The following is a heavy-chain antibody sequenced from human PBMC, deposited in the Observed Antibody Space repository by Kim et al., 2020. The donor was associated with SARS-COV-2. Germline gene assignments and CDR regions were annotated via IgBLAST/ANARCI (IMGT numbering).Heavy chain of an antibody. J-gene: IGHJ5*02. CDR1: GYSFTSYW. D-gene: IGHD3-10*01. Sequence: GESLKISCKGSGYSFTSYWIGWVRQMPGKGLEWMGIIYPGDSDTRYSPSFQGQVTISADKSISTAYLQWSSLKASDTAIYYCARLWAHRGIWFGVLSGWLDPCGQGTLVTVSS. CDR3: ARLWAHRGIWFGVLSGWLDP. V-gene: IGHV5-51*01. CDR2: IYPGDSDT.